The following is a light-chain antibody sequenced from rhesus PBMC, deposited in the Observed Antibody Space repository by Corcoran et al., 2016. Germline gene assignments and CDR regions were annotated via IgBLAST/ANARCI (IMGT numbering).Light chain of an antibody. CDR3: LQYNSDPLT. CDR2: KAS. J-gene: IGKJ4*01. CDR1: QGIGTY. Sequence: DIQMTQSPSSLSTSVGDRVTITCRASQGIGTYLNWYQQKPGKAPKRLIYKASSLESGVPSRFSGSGSGTDFTLTSSSLQPEDFATYYCLQYNSDPLTFGGGTKVELK. V-gene: IGKV1-43*02.